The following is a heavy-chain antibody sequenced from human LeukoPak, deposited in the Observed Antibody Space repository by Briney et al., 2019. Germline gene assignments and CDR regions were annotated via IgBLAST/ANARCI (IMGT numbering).Heavy chain of an antibody. CDR2: ISGSGGAT. CDR1: GFTFSSSA. CDR3: AKDRSSGGSCYNY. J-gene: IGHJ4*02. V-gene: IGHV3-23*01. D-gene: IGHD2-15*01. Sequence: PGGSLRLSCAASGFTFSSSAMTWVRQAPGKGLEWVSGISGSGGATYYADSVKGRFTISRDNSENTVYLQMNSLRVEDTAIYYCAKDRSSGGSCYNYWGRGTQVTVSS.